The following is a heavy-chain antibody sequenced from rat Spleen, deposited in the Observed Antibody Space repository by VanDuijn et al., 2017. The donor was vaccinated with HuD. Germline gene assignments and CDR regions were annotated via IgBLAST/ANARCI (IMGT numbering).Heavy chain of an antibody. V-gene: IGHV5S13*01. CDR2: ITNASGGT. Sequence: EVQLVESGGGLVQPGRSLILSCAASGFTFSNYGMAWVRQAPGKGLEWVASITNASGGTHYPDSVKGRFTISRDTAQNTLYLQMDSLRSEDTATYYCTTGDYGYTRLFAYWGQGTLVTVSS. J-gene: IGHJ3*01. D-gene: IGHD1-9*01. CDR1: GFTFSNYG. CDR3: TTGDYGYTRLFAY.